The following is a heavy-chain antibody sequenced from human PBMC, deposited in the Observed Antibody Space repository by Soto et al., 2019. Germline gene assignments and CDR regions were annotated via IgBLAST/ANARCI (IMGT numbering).Heavy chain of an antibody. CDR2: IYYRGNT. Sequence: SETLSLTCTVSGDPISSSSYHWGWIRQPPGKGLEWIGSIYYRGNTYYNAPLKSRVTISVDTSRNQFSLKATSVTAADTAVYYCVRRTHYYGSGVGGWLDSWGQGILVTVSS. CDR1: GDPISSSSYH. V-gene: IGHV4-39*01. CDR3: VRRTHYYGSGVGGWLDS. J-gene: IGHJ5*01. D-gene: IGHD3-10*01.